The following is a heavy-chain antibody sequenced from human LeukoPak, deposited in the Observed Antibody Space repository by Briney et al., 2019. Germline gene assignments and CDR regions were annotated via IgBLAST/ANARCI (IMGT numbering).Heavy chain of an antibody. V-gene: IGHV1-8*01. CDR2: MNPNSGNT. CDR1: VYTFTSYD. J-gene: IGHJ6*03. D-gene: IGHD3-3*01. Sequence: ASVKVSCKASVYTFTSYDINWVRQATGQGLEWMGWMNPNSGNTGYAQKLQGRVTMTRNTSISTAYMELSSLRSEDTAVYYCARGCPTRFYYYYYYYMDVWGKGTTVTVSS. CDR3: ARGCPTRFYYYYYYYMDV.